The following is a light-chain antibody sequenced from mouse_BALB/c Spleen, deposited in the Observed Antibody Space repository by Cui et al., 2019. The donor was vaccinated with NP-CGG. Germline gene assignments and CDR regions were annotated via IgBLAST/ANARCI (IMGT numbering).Light chain of an antibody. CDR1: TGAVTTSNY. J-gene: IGLJ1*01. CDR3: ALWYSNHWV. Sequence: QAVVTPESALTTSPGETVTLTCRSSTGAVTTSNYANWVQEKPDHLFTGLIGGTNNRVPGVPARFSGPLIGDKAALTITGAQTEDEAIYFCALWYSNHWVFGGGTKLTVL. CDR2: GTN. V-gene: IGLV1*01.